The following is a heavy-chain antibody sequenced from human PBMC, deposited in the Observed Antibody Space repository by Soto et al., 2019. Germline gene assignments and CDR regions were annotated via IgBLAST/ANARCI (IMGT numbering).Heavy chain of an antibody. CDR3: ARGHPMTTVTTWLCCSFDP. CDR1: GGTFSSYT. Sequence: QVQLVQSGAEVKKPGSSVKVSCKASGGTFSSYTISWVRQAPGQGLEWMGRIIPILGIANYAQKFQGRVTITADKSTSTAYMELSSLRSEDTAVYYCARGHPMTTVTTWLCCSFDPWGQGTLVTVSS. J-gene: IGHJ5*02. CDR2: IIPILGIA. V-gene: IGHV1-69*02. D-gene: IGHD4-4*01.